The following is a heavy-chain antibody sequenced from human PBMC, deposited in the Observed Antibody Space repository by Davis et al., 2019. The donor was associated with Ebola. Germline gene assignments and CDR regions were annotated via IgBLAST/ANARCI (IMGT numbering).Heavy chain of an antibody. CDR2: INHSGST. CDR3: ARGAVVWYFDY. Sequence: PWGSLRLSCAVYGGSFSGYYWSWIRQPPGKGLEWIGEINHSGSTNYNPSLKTRVTISVDTSKNQFSLKLSSVTAADTAVYYCARGAVVWYFDYWGHGTLVSVSS. D-gene: IGHD2-15*01. CDR1: GGSFSGYY. V-gene: IGHV4-34*01. J-gene: IGHJ4*01.